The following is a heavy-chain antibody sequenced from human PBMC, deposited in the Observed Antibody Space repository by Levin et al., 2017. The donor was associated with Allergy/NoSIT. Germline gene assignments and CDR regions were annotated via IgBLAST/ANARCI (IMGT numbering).Heavy chain of an antibody. CDR3: ARDPDHGRYYYMDV. CDR2: IYASGST. J-gene: IGHJ6*03. CDR1: GGSISRYH. Sequence: ESLKISCTVSGGSISRYHWSWIRQPPGKGLEWIGYIYASGSTNYNPSLKSRVTISVDTSRNQFSLELKSVTTADTAFYYCARDPDHGRYYYMDVWGEGTTVTVSS. D-gene: IGHD1-14*01. V-gene: IGHV4-59*13.